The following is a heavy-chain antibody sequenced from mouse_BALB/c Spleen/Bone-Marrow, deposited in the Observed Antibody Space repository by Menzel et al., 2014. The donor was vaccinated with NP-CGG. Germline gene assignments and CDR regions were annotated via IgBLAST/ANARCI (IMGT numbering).Heavy chain of an antibody. CDR3: ARKGAMITHYYAMDY. D-gene: IGHD2-4*01. CDR1: GFTFSSFG. CDR2: ISNGSSPI. J-gene: IGHJ4*01. V-gene: IGHV5-17*02. Sequence: EVQLVESGGGLVQPGGSRKLSCAASGFTFSSFGMHWVRQAPEKGLEWVAYISNGSSPIYYADTVKGRFTISRDNPKNTLFLQMTSLRSEDTAMYYCARKGAMITHYYAMDYWGQGTSVTVFS.